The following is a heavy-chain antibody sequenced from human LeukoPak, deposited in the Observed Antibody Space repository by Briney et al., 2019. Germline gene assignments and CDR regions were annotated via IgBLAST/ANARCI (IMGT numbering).Heavy chain of an antibody. CDR2: IYYSGST. J-gene: IGHJ3*02. CDR3: APYGIRPLDAFDI. CDR1: GGSISSSSYY. Sequence: PSETLSLTCTVSGGSISSSSYYWGWICQPPGKGLEWIGSIYYSGSTYYNPSLKSRVAISVDTSKNQFSLKLSAVTAADTAVYYCAPYGIRPLDAFDIWGQGTMVTVSS. D-gene: IGHD4-17*01. V-gene: IGHV4-39*07.